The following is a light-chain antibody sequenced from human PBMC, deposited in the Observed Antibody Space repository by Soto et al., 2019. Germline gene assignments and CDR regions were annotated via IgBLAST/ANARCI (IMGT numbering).Light chain of an antibody. CDR1: SSDVGNNNY. CDR2: DVT. CDR3: SSFTGSSYV. Sequence: QSVLTQPASVSGSPGQSITISCTGTSSDVGNNNYVSWYQHNPGRAPKVMICDVTNRPSGVSNRFSGSKSGNTASLTISGLQAEDEADYYCSSFTGSSYVFGTGTKVPVL. V-gene: IGLV2-14*03. J-gene: IGLJ1*01.